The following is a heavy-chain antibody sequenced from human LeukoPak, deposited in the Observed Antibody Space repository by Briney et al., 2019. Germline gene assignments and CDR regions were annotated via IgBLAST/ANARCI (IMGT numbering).Heavy chain of an antibody. Sequence: ASVKVSCKASGYTFTTYDINWVRQATGQGLEWMGWMNLDSGNTGYAQKFQGRVTITRNTSISTAYMELSSLRSEDTAAYYCARGLFTVVTGYYYYYMDVWGKGTTVTVSS. CDR1: GYTFTTYD. CDR3: ARGLFTVVTGYYYYYMDV. V-gene: IGHV1-8*03. CDR2: MNLDSGNT. D-gene: IGHD4-23*01. J-gene: IGHJ6*03.